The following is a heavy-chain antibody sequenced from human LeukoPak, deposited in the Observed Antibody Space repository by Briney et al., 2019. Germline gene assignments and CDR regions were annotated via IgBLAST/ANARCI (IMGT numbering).Heavy chain of an antibody. CDR3: ARTLNYYDSSGRNYYYYYGMDV. CDR2: IYPGDSDT. CDR1: GSSFTSYW. D-gene: IGHD3-22*01. V-gene: IGHV5-51*01. Sequence: GESLKISCKGSGSSFTSYWIGWVRQLPGKGLEWMGIIYPGDSDTRYSPSFQGQVTISADKSISTAYLQWSSLKASDTAMYYCARTLNYYDSSGRNYYYYYGMDVWGQGTTVTVSS. J-gene: IGHJ6*02.